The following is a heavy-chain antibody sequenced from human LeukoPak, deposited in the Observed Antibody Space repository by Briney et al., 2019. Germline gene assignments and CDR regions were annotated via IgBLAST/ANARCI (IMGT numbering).Heavy chain of an antibody. Sequence: SETLSLTCTVSGGSISSYYWSWIRQPPGKGLEWIGYIYYSGSTNYNPSLKSRVTISVDTSKNQFSLKLSSVTAADTAVYYCARDLAHYDFWSGYYKDNWFDPWGQGTLVTVSS. D-gene: IGHD3-3*01. CDR2: IYYSGST. V-gene: IGHV4-59*01. CDR3: ARDLAHYDFWSGYYKDNWFDP. J-gene: IGHJ5*02. CDR1: GGSISSYY.